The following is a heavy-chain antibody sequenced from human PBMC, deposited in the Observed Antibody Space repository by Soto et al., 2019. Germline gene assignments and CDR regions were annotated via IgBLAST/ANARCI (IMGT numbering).Heavy chain of an antibody. CDR1: GFTFRTYT. D-gene: IGHD2-15*01. CDR2: IRGFSPYT. V-gene: IGHV3-21*01. CDR3: ARDRGYDAHDYYYNAMDV. J-gene: IGHJ6*02. Sequence: GGSLRLSCVASGFTFRTYTVNWVRQAPGKGLEWVSGIRGFSPYTFYAESVKGRFTISRDNAKNSLYLQMNSLGVEDTAVYYCARDRGYDAHDYYYNAMDVWGQGTTVTVSS.